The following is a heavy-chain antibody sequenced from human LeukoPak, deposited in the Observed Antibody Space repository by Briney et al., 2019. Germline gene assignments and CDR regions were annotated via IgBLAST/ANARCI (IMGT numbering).Heavy chain of an antibody. D-gene: IGHD1-26*01. CDR3: GPWIVGGFWADY. V-gene: IGHV3-23*01. Sequence: GGSVRLSCAASKFTFYVYVMTWVRQAPGKGLEGVSAIGTTRTYRYYADTVSGRLTISRDESKNTLYLQMIRLRVDDTAIYYCGPWIVGGFWADYCGQGALVTVSS. CDR1: KFTFYVYV. CDR2: IGTTRTYR. J-gene: IGHJ4*02.